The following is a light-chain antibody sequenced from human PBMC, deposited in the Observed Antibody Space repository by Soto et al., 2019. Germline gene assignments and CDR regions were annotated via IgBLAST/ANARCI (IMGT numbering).Light chain of an antibody. V-gene: IGKV1-39*01. CDR1: QRISTY. J-gene: IGKJ5*01. CDR2: GAS. Sequence: NQVTPSHPLLYAARAYRVAIPCRASQRISTYLNWYQQKPGKAPKLLIYGASTLQGGVPSRFSGSGSGTDFTLTISSLQPEDFATYYCQQSYTTSITFGQGTRLEIK. CDR3: QQSYTTSIT.